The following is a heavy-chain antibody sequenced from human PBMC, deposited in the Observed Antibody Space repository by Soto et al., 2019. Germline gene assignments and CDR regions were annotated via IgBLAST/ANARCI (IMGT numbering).Heavy chain of an antibody. V-gene: IGHV3-53*01. D-gene: IGHD4-4*01. Sequence: PGGSLRLSCAGSGFIVSSYYMSWVRQAPGKGLEWISVIYSGGSTYYADSVKGRFTISRDNAKNSLYLQMNSLRAEDTAVYYCAGPAAPVKYWGQGTVVTVSS. J-gene: IGHJ4*02. CDR3: AGPAAPVKY. CDR2: IYSGGST. CDR1: GFIVSSYY.